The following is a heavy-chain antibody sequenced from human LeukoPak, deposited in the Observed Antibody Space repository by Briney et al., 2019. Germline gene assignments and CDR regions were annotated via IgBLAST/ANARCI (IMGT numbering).Heavy chain of an antibody. CDR3: ARVQALYYDFWSGYYTWVAFDI. J-gene: IGHJ3*02. V-gene: IGHV4-34*01. Sequence: PSETLSLTCAVYGGSFSGYYWSWIRQPPGKGLEWIGEINHSGSTNYNPSLKSRVTISVDTSKNQFSLKLSSVTAADTAVYYCARVQALYYDFWSGYYTWVAFDIWGQGTMVTVSS. D-gene: IGHD3-3*01. CDR2: INHSGST. CDR1: GGSFSGYY.